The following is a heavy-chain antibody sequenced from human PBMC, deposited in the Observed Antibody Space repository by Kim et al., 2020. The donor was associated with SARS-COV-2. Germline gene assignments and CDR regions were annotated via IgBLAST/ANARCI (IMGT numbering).Heavy chain of an antibody. D-gene: IGHD2-15*01. CDR1: GFTFSSYA. CDR3: AKDVRYCSGGSCYSLAWYFDL. Sequence: GGSLRLSCAASGFTFSSYAMSWVRQAPGKGLEWVSAISGSGGSTYYADSVKGRFTISRDNSKNTLYLQMNSLRAEDTAVYYCAKDVRYCSGGSCYSLAWYFDLWGRGTLVTVSS. V-gene: IGHV3-23*01. J-gene: IGHJ2*01. CDR2: ISGSGGST.